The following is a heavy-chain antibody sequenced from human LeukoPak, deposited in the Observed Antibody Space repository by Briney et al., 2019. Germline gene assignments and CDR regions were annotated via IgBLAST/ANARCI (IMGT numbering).Heavy chain of an antibody. D-gene: IGHD2-15*01. Sequence: GGSLRLSCAASGFTFSSYWMSWVRQAPGKGLEWVAVISYDGSNKYYADSVKGRFTISRDNSKNTLYLQMNSLRAEDTAVYYCARDIGDYYYYFYMDVWGKGTTVTVSS. V-gene: IGHV3-30*03. CDR2: ISYDGSNK. CDR3: ARDIGDYYYYFYMDV. CDR1: GFTFSSYW. J-gene: IGHJ6*03.